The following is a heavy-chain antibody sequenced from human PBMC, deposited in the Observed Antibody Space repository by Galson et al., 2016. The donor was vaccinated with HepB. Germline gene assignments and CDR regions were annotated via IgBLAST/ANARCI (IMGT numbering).Heavy chain of an antibody. J-gene: IGHJ4*02. V-gene: IGHV1-8*01. CDR2: MNPNSGNT. D-gene: IGHD6-19*01. CDR1: GYTFTSYD. Sequence: SVKVSCKASGYTFTSYDISWVRQATGQGPEWMGGMNPNSGNTGYLQKFQGRVTMTTDTSTSTAYMELRSLRSDDTAVYYCAAAVAGNFDYWGQGILVTVSS. CDR3: AAAVAGNFDY.